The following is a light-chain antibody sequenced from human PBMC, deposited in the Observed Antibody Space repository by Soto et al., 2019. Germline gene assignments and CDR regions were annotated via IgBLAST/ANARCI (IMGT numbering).Light chain of an antibody. J-gene: IGKJ5*01. Sequence: VVTHWPGTLYLSPGERATLSCRASERLSSFYLSLYQQRPVQPPRLLIYGASNRATGIPDRFSGSGSGTDFTLIIDRLEPEDVALYYYQQYSGSPPITFGQRTRLDI. CDR3: QQYSGSPPIT. V-gene: IGKV3-20*01. CDR1: ERLSSFY. CDR2: GAS.